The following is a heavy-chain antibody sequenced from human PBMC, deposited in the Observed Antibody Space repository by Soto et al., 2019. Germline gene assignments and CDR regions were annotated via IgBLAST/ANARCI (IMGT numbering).Heavy chain of an antibody. CDR2: IFSNDEK. J-gene: IGHJ4*02. CDR3: ARRNQYGDYDY. Sequence: QVTLKESGPVLVKPTETLTLTCTVSGFSLSNARMGVSWIRQPPGKPLEWLAHIFSNDEKSYSTSLKSRLTISKDTSKSQVVLTMTNMDPVDTATYYCARRNQYGDYDYWGQGTLVTVSS. D-gene: IGHD4-17*01. CDR1: GFSLSNARMG. V-gene: IGHV2-26*01.